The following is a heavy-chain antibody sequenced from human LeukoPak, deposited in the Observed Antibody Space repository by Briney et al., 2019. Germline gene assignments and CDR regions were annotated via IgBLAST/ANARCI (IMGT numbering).Heavy chain of an antibody. V-gene: IGHV4-39*01. CDR3: ARQGVYCSSTSCPFDY. J-gene: IGHJ4*02. CDR2: IYYSGRT. Sequence: SETLSLTCTVSGGSISSSSDYWGWIRQPPGKGLECIGSIYYSGRTYYNPSLKSRVTISVDTSKNQFSLKLSSVTAADTAVYYCARQGVYCSSTSCPFDYWGQGTLVTVSS. D-gene: IGHD2-2*01. CDR1: GGSISSSSDY.